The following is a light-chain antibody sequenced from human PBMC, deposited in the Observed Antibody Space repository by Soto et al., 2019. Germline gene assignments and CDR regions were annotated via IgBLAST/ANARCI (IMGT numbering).Light chain of an antibody. J-gene: IGKJ3*01. CDR2: GTS. CDR3: QHYGDSLLL. V-gene: IGKV3-20*01. Sequence: EIVLTQSPGTLSLSPGERATLLCRASRSLGTYSLAWYQQKPGQAPRVLISGTSTRATGIPDRFSGSGSGTDFTLTISRLEPEDFAVYYCQHYGDSLLLFGPGTKVEFK. CDR1: RSLGTYS.